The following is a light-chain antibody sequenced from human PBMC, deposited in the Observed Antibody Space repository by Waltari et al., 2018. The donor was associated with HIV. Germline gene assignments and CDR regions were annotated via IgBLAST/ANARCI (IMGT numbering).Light chain of an antibody. CDR3: AAWTDSLRAVV. J-gene: IGLJ2*01. CDR2: SNN. CDR1: SSTIGSYY. V-gene: IGLV1-47*01. Sequence: QSVLPQPPSASGTPGQRVTISCSGDSSTIGSYYVYWFQQLPGTAPKLLLYSNNQRPSGVPDRFSGSKSGTSASLAISGLRSEDEADYYWAAWTDSLRAVVFGGGTKLSVL.